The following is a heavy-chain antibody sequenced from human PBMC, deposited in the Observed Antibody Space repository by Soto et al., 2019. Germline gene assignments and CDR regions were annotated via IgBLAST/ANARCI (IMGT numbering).Heavy chain of an antibody. CDR3: TLVRVEDSDIEH. Sequence: VGSLRRSCLFCVCIFINNFMHLLLQTPVNWLEWVAFMSYDGSDTFYADSVKGRFTISRDNSKNSLFLHMSNLRAEDTAMYYCTLVRVEDSDIEHWGKGTLVSVSS. CDR1: VCIFINNF. V-gene: IGHV3-30*13. J-gene: IGHJ4*02. CDR2: MSYDGSDT. D-gene: IGHD3-10*02.